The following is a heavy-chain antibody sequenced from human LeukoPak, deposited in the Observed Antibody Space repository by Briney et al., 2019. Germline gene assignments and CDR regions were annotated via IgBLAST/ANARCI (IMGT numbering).Heavy chain of an antibody. Sequence: GGSLRLSCAASGFTFSSYSMNWVRQAPGKGLEWVSSISSSSSYIYYADSVKGRFTISRDNAKNSLYLQMNSLRAEDTAMYYCAREGPYYYGSGSYLYYYYGMDVWGKGTTVTVSS. D-gene: IGHD3-10*01. CDR2: ISSSSSYI. CDR1: GFTFSSYS. J-gene: IGHJ6*04. V-gene: IGHV3-21*01. CDR3: AREGPYYYGSGSYLYYYYGMDV.